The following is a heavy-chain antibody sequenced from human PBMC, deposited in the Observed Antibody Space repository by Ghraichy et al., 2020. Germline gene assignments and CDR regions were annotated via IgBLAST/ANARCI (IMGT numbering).Heavy chain of an antibody. Sequence: SQTLSLTCAISGDSVSSNSVGWNWIRQSPSRGLEWLGRTYYRSKWYNDYAVSVRSRITINPDPSRNQFSLQLNSVTPEDTAVYYCARAPVGYCSSASCFMYWVAPWGQGTLVTVSS. D-gene: IGHD2-2*01. CDR3: ARAPVGYCSSASCFMYWVAP. J-gene: IGHJ5*02. CDR1: GDSVSSNSVG. V-gene: IGHV6-1*01. CDR2: TYYRSKWYN.